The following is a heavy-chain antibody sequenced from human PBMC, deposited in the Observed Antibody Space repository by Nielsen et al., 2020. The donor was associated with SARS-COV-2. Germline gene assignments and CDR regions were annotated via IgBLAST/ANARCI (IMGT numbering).Heavy chain of an antibody. CDR2: INHSGST. V-gene: IGHV4-34*01. CDR3: ARWGDDYGDYASFDY. D-gene: IGHD4-17*01. J-gene: IGHJ4*02. CDR1: GGSFSGYY. Sequence: SETLSLTCAVYGGSFSGYYWSWIRQPPGKGLEWIGEINHSGSTNHNPSLKSRVTISVDTSKNQFSLKLSSVTAADTAVYYCARWGDDYGDYASFDYWGQGTLVTVSS.